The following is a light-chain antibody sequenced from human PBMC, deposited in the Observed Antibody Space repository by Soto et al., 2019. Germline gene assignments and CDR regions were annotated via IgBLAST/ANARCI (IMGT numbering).Light chain of an antibody. V-gene: IGKV3-20*01. Sequence: EIVLTQPPGTLSLSPGERATLSCRASQSVSSSYLTWYQQKPGQAPRLLIYGASSRATGIPDRFSGSGSGPDFTLTISRLEPEDFAVYYCQQYGSSPPITFGQGTRLEIK. J-gene: IGKJ5*01. CDR1: QSVSSSY. CDR2: GAS. CDR3: QQYGSSPPIT.